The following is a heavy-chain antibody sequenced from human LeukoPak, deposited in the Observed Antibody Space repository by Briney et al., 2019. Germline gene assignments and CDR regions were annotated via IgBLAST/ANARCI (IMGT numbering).Heavy chain of an antibody. J-gene: IGHJ5*02. Sequence: ASVKVSCKVSGYTLTELSMHWVRQAPGKGLEWMGGFDPEDGDTIYAQKFQGRVTMTEDTSTDTAYMELSSLRSEDTAVYYCATVSGSYYWFDPWGQGTLVTVSS. D-gene: IGHD1-26*01. CDR2: FDPEDGDT. V-gene: IGHV1-24*01. CDR1: GYTLTELS. CDR3: ATVSGSYYWFDP.